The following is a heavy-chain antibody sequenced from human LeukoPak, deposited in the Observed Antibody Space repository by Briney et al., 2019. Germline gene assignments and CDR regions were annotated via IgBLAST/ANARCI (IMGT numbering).Heavy chain of an antibody. V-gene: IGHV3-23*01. Sequence: PGGSLRLSCAASGFTFSSYAMSWVRQAPGKGLEWVSAISGSGGSTYYADSVKGRFTISRDNSKNSLYLQMNSLRTEGTALYYCAKDTYYYDSSGYYGTFDYWGQGTLVTVSS. D-gene: IGHD3-22*01. J-gene: IGHJ4*02. CDR3: AKDTYYYDSSGYYGTFDY. CDR1: GFTFSSYA. CDR2: ISGSGGST.